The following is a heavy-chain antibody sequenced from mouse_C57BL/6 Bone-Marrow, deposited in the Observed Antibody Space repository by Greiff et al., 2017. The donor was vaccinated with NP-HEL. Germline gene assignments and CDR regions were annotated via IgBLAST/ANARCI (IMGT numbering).Heavy chain of an antibody. CDR3: AKISTGSHWYFDV. CDR2: INYDGSST. D-gene: IGHD4-1*01. Sequence: EVKLMESEGGLVQPGSSMKLSCTASGFTFSDYYMAWVRQVPEKGLEWVANINYDGSSTYYLDSLKSRFIISRDNAKNILYLQMSSLKSEDTATYYCAKISTGSHWYFDVWGTGTTVTVSS. V-gene: IGHV5-16*01. J-gene: IGHJ1*03. CDR1: GFTFSDYY.